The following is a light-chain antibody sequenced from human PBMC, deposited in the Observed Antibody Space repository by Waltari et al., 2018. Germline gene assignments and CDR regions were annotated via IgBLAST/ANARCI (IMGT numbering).Light chain of an antibody. Sequence: EIVLTQSPATLSLSPGEGATLPGRASPSVCGPLAWYQQKPGQAPRLLIYNSSHRPTGIPGRFSGSGSGTDFTLTISSLAPEDFAVYYCQQHGNWPLTFGGGTKVEIK. CDR1: PSVCGP. V-gene: IGKV3-11*01. CDR2: NSS. J-gene: IGKJ4*01. CDR3: QQHGNWPLT.